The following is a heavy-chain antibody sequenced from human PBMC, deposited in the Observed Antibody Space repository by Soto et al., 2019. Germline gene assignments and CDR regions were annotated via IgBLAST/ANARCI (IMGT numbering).Heavy chain of an antibody. CDR3: ARGRIFGVVIIVGYYYYYMDV. D-gene: IGHD3-3*01. CDR2: MNPNSGNT. Sequence: ASVKVSCKASGYTFTSYDINWVRQATGQGLEWMGWMNPNSGNTGYAQKFQGRVTMTRNTSISTAYMELSSLRSEDTAVYYCARGRIFGVVIIVGYYYYYMDVWGKGTTVTV. J-gene: IGHJ6*03. V-gene: IGHV1-8*01. CDR1: GYTFTSYD.